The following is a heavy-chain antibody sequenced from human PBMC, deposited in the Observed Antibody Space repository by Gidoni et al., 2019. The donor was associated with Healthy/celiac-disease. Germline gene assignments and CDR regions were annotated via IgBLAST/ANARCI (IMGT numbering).Heavy chain of an antibody. CDR1: GFTFSSYS. CDR2: ISSSSSYI. Sequence: EVQLVESGGGLVKPGGSLRLSCAASGFTFSSYSMNWVRQAPGKGLEWVSSISSSSSYIYYADSVKGRFTISRDNAKNSLYLQMNSLRAEDTAVYYCARDSSGWYPDNDAFDIWGQGTMVTVSS. CDR3: ARDSSGWYPDNDAFDI. D-gene: IGHD6-19*01. J-gene: IGHJ3*02. V-gene: IGHV3-21*01.